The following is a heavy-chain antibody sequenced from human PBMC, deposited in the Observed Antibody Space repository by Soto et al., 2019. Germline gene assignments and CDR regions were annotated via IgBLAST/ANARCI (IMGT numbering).Heavy chain of an antibody. CDR2: ISYDGSNK. CDR1: GFTFSTYA. Sequence: PGGSLRLSCAASGFTFSTYAMHWVRQAPGKGLEWVALISYDGSNKYYADSVKGRFTISRDNSKNTLYVQMNSLRAEDTAVYYCARGPRVVEATTIDYWGLGTLVTVSS. CDR3: ARGPRVVEATTIDY. J-gene: IGHJ4*02. V-gene: IGHV3-30-3*01. D-gene: IGHD1-26*01.